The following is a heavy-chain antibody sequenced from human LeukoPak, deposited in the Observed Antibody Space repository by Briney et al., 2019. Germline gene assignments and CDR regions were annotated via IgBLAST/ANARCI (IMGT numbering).Heavy chain of an antibody. D-gene: IGHD2/OR15-2a*01. CDR3: TKDDPTNRA. J-gene: IGHJ4*02. CDR1: GFTFNNAW. V-gene: IGHV3-15*01. Sequence: TGGSLRLSCAASGFTFNNAWMSWVRQAPGKGLEWVGRVKSKTNGGTTDYAAPVKGRFTISRDDSKNTLYLQMNSLKAEDTAVYYCTKDDPTNRAWGQGTLVTVSS. CDR2: VKSKTNGGTT.